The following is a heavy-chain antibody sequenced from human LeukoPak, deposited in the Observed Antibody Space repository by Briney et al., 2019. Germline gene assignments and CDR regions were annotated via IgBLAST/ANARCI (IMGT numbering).Heavy chain of an antibody. CDR3: ARADYYYDSRGYYYLDY. D-gene: IGHD3-22*01. V-gene: IGHV3-69-1*01. Sequence: PGGSLRLSCAASAFTFSDYNMNWVRQAPGKGLEWVSSISSSSYIYYADSVKGRFTISRDNAKKSLYLQMNSLRAEDAAVYYRARADYYYDSRGYYYLDYWGQGALVTVSS. CDR1: AFTFSDYN. CDR2: ISSSSYI. J-gene: IGHJ4*02.